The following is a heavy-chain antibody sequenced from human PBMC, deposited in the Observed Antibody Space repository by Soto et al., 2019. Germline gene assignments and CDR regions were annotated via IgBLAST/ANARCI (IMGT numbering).Heavy chain of an antibody. CDR1: GGSFSGYY. CDR3: ASVLGVAGFDY. V-gene: IGHV4-34*01. Sequence: SETLSLTCAVYGGSFSGYYWSWIRQPPGKGLEWIGEINHSGSTNYNPSLKSRVTISVDTSKNQFSLKLSSVTAADTAVYYCASVLGVAGFDYWGQGTLVTVSS. D-gene: IGHD6-19*01. J-gene: IGHJ4*02. CDR2: INHSGST.